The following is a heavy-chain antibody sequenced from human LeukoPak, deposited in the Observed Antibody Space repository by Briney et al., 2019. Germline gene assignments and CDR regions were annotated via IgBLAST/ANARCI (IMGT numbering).Heavy chain of an antibody. D-gene: IGHD6-19*01. CDR3: ARQLVGQWLVGGYFDY. CDR1: GGSISSYY. V-gene: IGHV4-59*08. CDR2: IYYSGST. J-gene: IGHJ4*02. Sequence: SETLSLTCTVSGGSISSYYWSWIRQPPGKGLEWIGYIYYSGSTNYNPSLKSRVTISVDTSKNQFSLKLSSVTAADTAVYYCARQLVGQWLVGGYFDYWGQGTLVTVSS.